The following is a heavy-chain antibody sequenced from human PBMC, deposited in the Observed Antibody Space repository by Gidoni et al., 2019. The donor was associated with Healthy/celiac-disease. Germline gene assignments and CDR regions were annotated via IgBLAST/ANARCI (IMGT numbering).Heavy chain of an antibody. D-gene: IGHD6-13*01. J-gene: IGHJ4*02. CDR2: IYHRGST. CDR1: GGSIRSINR. Sequence: QGQLQESGPGLVKPSGTLSLTCAASGGSIRSINRWRWVRQPPGKGLEWIGEIYHRGSTNDNPSLNRRVTISVDKSNNLFSLKLSFVTAADTAVYYCARDVCIAAAGPNNYYFDYWGQGTLVTVSS. V-gene: IGHV4-4*02. CDR3: ARDVCIAAAGPNNYYFDY.